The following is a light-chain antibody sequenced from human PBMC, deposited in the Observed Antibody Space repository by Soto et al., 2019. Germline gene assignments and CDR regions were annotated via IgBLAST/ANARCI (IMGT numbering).Light chain of an antibody. CDR3: TSYTTSSPYLV. CDR1: SSDVGGYNY. V-gene: IGLV2-14*03. Sequence: QPASVSGSPGQSITISCTGTSSDVGGYNYVSWYQHHPGKAPKLMIYDVTNRPSGVSNRFSGSKSGNTASLTISGLQAEDEADYYCTSYTTSSPYLVFGGGTKLTV. CDR2: DVT. J-gene: IGLJ3*02.